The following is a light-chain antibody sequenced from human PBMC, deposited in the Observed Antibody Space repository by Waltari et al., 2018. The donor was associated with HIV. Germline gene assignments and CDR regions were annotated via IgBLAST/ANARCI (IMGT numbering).Light chain of an antibody. J-gene: IGKJ4*01. Sequence: DIVMTQSPDPLAVSLGERATINCTSSQSVLASSANQHYLAWYQQRPGQPPTLLIYLASSRESGVPDRFSGSGSGTDFALTISSLQAEDVAVYYCQQYFLTPFTFGGGTKVEIK. V-gene: IGKV4-1*01. CDR3: QQYFLTPFT. CDR2: LAS. CDR1: QSVLASSANQHY.